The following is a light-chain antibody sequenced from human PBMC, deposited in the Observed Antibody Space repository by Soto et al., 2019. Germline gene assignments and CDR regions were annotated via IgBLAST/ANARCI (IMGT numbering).Light chain of an antibody. CDR2: GAS. Sequence: EIVMTQSPATLSVSPGERATLSCRASQSVSSNLAWYQQKPGQAPRLLIYGASTRATGIPARSSGSGSGTEFTLTISSLQSEDFAVYYCQHRETFGPGTKVDIK. V-gene: IGKV3-15*01. J-gene: IGKJ3*01. CDR3: QHRET. CDR1: QSVSSN.